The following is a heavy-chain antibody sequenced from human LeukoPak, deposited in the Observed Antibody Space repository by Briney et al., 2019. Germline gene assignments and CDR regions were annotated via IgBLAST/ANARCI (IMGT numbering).Heavy chain of an antibody. V-gene: IGHV3-23*01. D-gene: IGHD2-2*01. CDR3: AKGRYSSTWSGGDY. CDR1: GVIFNYDA. Sequence: PVGTLRLSCATSGVIFNYDAMTCVRQAPGKGVKSFSTLSGNGGSTYYGDSVKGRFTISRENSKNTLYLQMNSLTAEDTAIYYCAKGRYSSTWSGGDYWGQGTLVTVSS. J-gene: IGHJ4*02. CDR2: LSGNGGST.